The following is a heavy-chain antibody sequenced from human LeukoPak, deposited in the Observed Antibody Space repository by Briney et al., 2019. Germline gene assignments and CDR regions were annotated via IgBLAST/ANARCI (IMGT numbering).Heavy chain of an antibody. D-gene: IGHD2-8*01. J-gene: IGHJ4*02. CDR1: GFTFSSYG. CDR2: IRYDGSNK. V-gene: IGHV3-30*02. Sequence: GGSLRLSCVASGFTFSSYGMHWVRQAPGKGLEWVVFIRYDGSNKYYADSVKGRFTISRDNSKNTLYLQVNSLRAEDTAVYYCAKESRRYCTNGVCPFDYWGQGTLVTVSS. CDR3: AKESRRYCTNGVCPFDY.